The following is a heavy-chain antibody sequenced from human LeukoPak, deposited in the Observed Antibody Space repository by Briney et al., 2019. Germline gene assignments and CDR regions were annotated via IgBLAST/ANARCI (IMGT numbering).Heavy chain of an antibody. CDR3: AREVETGTYYYYYMDV. V-gene: IGHV4-4*07. CDR2: IYTSGST. D-gene: IGHD7-27*01. J-gene: IGHJ6*03. Sequence: SETLSLTCTVSGGSISSYYWSWIRQPAGKGLEWIGCIYTSGSTNYNPSLKSRVTMSVDTSKNQFSLKLSSVTAADTAVYYCAREVETGTYYYYYMDVWGKGTTVTVSS. CDR1: GGSISSYY.